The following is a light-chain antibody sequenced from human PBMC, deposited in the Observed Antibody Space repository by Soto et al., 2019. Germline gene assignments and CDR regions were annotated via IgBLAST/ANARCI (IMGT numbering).Light chain of an antibody. J-gene: IGLJ3*02. V-gene: IGLV2-18*02. CDR3: SSYTSTNTWV. CDR2: EVT. Sequence: QSALTQPPSVSGSPGQSVAISCTGTRSDIGNFNRVSWYQQPPGTAPKVLIYEVTNRPSGVPDRFSGSKSGNTAFLIISGLQAEDEADYYCSSYTSTNTWVFGGGPKLTVL. CDR1: RSDIGNFNR.